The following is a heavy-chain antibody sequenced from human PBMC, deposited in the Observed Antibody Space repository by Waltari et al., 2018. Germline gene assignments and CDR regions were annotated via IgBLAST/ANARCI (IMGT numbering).Heavy chain of an antibody. CDR2: IDGDDSR. D-gene: IGHD2-8*02. Sequence: QVTLRESGPALMKPTQTLTLTCTFSGFSLSTTALCVNWVRQPPGKALEWLARIDGDDSRYYSTSLRTRLTSSKDTSKNQVVLTLTNVDPMDTATYYCARISLPDHESTGPFDYWGLGTLVTVSS. V-gene: IGHV2-70*15. CDR3: ARISLPDHESTGPFDY. J-gene: IGHJ4*01. CDR1: GFSLSTTALC.